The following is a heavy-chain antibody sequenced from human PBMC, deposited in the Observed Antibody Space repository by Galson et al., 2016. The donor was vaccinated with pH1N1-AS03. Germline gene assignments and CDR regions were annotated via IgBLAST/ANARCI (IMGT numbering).Heavy chain of an antibody. J-gene: IGHJ5*02. CDR3: ATDRFGEPTT. Sequence: SLRLSCAGSTFIARSHYMSCVRQAPGTGLEWVSVIYHGESGTSYYADPVKGRFTISRHISTNTVNLQMNNLRVEDTATYYCATDRFGEPTTWGQGTLIIVS. CDR1: TFIARSHY. CDR2: IYHGESGTS. V-gene: IGHV3-53*01. D-gene: IGHD3-16*01.